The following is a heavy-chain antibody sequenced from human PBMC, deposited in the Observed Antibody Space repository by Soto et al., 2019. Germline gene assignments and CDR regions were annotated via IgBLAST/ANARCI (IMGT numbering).Heavy chain of an antibody. V-gene: IGHV6-1*01. D-gene: IGHD2-15*01. CDR1: GDSVSSNSAA. J-gene: IGHJ4*02. Sequence: LSQTLSLPCALSGDSVSSNSAAWNWIRQPPSRGLEWLGRTYYRSKWYSDYAVSVKSRITINPDTSKNQFSLQLNSVTPEDAAMYYCARIVGGSSDYWGQGTLVTVSS. CDR2: TYYRSKWYS. CDR3: ARIVGGSSDY.